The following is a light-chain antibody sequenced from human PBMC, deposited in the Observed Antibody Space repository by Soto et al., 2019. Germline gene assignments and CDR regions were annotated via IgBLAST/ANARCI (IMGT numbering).Light chain of an antibody. CDR1: QGISSA. V-gene: IGKV1-13*02. CDR2: DAS. CDR3: QQFNSYPPPYT. J-gene: IGKJ2*01. Sequence: AIQLTQSPSSLSASVGDRVTITCRASQGISSALAWYQQKPGKAPKLLIYDASSLESGVPSRFSGSGSGTEFTLTISSLQPEDFATYYCQQFNSYPPPYTFGQGTKLEIK.